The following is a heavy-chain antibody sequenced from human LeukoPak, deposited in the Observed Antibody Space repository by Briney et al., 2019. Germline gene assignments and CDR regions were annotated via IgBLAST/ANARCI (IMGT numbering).Heavy chain of an antibody. J-gene: IGHJ4*02. CDR1: GYTFTSYG. Sequence: GASVKVSCKASGYTFTSYGISWVRQAPGQGLEWMGWISAYNGNTNYAQKLQGRVTMTTDTSTSTAYMELRSLRSDDTAVHYCARGRYSSGRLLISFDYWGQGTLVTVSS. V-gene: IGHV1-18*01. CDR3: ARGRYSSGRLLISFDY. CDR2: ISAYNGNT. D-gene: IGHD6-19*01.